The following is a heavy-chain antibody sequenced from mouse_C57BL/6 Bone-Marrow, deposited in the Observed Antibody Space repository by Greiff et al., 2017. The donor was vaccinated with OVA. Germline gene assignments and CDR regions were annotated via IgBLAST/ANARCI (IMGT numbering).Heavy chain of an antibody. Sequence: EVQLQQPGAELVRPGASVKLSCKASGFNIKDDYMHWVKQRPEQGLEWIGWIDPETGDTEYASKFQGKATITADTSSNTAYLQLSSLTSEDTAVYYCAMVTTSGCWGRGTTLPVSS. CDR1: GFNIKDDY. CDR3: AMVTTSGC. J-gene: IGHJ2*01. V-gene: IGHV14-4*01. D-gene: IGHD2-2*01. CDR2: IDPETGDT.